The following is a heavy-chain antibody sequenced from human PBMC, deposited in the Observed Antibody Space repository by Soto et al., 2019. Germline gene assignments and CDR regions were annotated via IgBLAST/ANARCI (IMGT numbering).Heavy chain of an antibody. CDR1: GDRFTDYY. D-gene: IGHD5-12*01. V-gene: IGHV1-2*04. Sequence: QVQLVQSGAEVKEPGASVTVSCRASGDRFTDYYMHWVRQAPGQGLEWMGWINPNSGVTKYAQKLQGWVTMTRDTSIRTVYMQLSRLRFDDTAIYYWARESGGATATLDYYYFYMDVWGTGTTVTVS. CDR2: INPNSGVT. J-gene: IGHJ6*03. CDR3: ARESGGATATLDYYYFYMDV.